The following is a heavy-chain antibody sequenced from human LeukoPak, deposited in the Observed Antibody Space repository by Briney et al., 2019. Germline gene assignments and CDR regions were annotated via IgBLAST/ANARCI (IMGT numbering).Heavy chain of an antibody. Sequence: PGGSLRLSCAASGFTFSSYEMNWVRQAPGKGLEWVSYISGSSSYIYYADSVKGRFSISRDNAKNSLYLQMNSLRAEDTAVYYCARDLLGWELHYFDYWGQGTLVTVSS. J-gene: IGHJ4*02. D-gene: IGHD1-26*01. V-gene: IGHV3-21*05. CDR3: ARDLLGWELHYFDY. CDR1: GFTFSSYE. CDR2: ISGSSSYI.